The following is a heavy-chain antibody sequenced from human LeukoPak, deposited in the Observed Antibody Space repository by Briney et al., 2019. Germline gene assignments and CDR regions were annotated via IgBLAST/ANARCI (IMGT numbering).Heavy chain of an antibody. Sequence: PGGSLRLSCAASGLTFSSYWMHWVRQAPGKGPVWVSRINSDGSSTYYADSVKGRFTISRDNAKNTLYLQMNSLKAEDAAVYYCARVLSGSYDNYFDYWGQGTLVTVSS. CDR1: GLTFSSYW. D-gene: IGHD1-26*01. J-gene: IGHJ4*02. CDR3: ARVLSGSYDNYFDY. V-gene: IGHV3-74*01. CDR2: INSDGSST.